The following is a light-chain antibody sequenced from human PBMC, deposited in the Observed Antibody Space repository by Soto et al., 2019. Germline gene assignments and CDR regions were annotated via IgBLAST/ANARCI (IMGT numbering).Light chain of an antibody. J-gene: IGKJ1*01. Sequence: QMTQSPSSLSASVGDRVTITCRASQSISTYLNWYQHKPGKAPKVLINGASRLHTGVPSRFSGSGSGTDFTLTISSLQPEDFATYFWQQKYRLLRTFGQGTKVEIK. CDR2: GAS. CDR3: QQKYRLLRT. CDR1: QSISTY. V-gene: IGKV1-39*01.